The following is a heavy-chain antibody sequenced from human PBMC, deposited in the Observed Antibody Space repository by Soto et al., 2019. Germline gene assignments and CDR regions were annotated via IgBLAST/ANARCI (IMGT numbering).Heavy chain of an antibody. J-gene: IGHJ5*02. D-gene: IGHD3-10*01. CDR3: ARGVLLWFGGRFDP. CDR1: GGSFSGCY. V-gene: IGHV4-34*01. Sequence: QVQLQQWGAGLLKHSETLFLTCAVYGGSFSGCYWSWIRQPPGKGLEWIGEINHSGSTNYNPSLKSRVTISVDTSKNQFSLKLSSVTAADTAVYYCARGVLLWFGGRFDPWGQGTLVTVSS. CDR2: INHSGST.